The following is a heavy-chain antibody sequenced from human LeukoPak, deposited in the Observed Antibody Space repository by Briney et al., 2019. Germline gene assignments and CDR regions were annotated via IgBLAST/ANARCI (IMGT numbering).Heavy chain of an antibody. J-gene: IGHJ4*02. D-gene: IGHD2-2*01. V-gene: IGHV1-69*05. CDR3: ARVRYCSGTSCYKGEPGYFDY. CDR2: IIPIFGTA. CDR1: GGTFSSYA. Sequence: SVKVSCKASGGTFSSYAISWVRQAPGQGLEWMGGIIPIFGTANYAQKFQGRVTITTDESTSTAYMELSSLRSEDTAVYYCARVRYCSGTSCYKGEPGYFDYWGQGTLVTVSS.